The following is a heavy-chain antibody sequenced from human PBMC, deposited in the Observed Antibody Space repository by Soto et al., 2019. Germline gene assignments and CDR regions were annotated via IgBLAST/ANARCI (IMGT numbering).Heavy chain of an antibody. V-gene: IGHV4-59*01. J-gene: IGHJ6*02. CDR1: GGSISSYD. CDR3: ARWHSSSPPPYGMDV. CDR2: IYCSGST. Sequence: PSETLSLTCTVSGGSISSYDWSWIRQPPGKGLEWIGCIYCSGSTNYNPSLKSRVTISGDTSKNQFSLKLSSVTAADTAVYYCARWHSSSPPPYGMDVWGQGTTVTVSS. D-gene: IGHD6-6*01.